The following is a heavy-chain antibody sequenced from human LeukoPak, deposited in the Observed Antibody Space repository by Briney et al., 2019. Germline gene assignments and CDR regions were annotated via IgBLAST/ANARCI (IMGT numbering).Heavy chain of an antibody. D-gene: IGHD3-22*01. CDR2: IYPGDSDT. CDR1: GYSFTSYW. Sequence: GESLKISCKGSGYSFTSYWIGWVRQMPGKGLEWMGIIYPGDSDTRYSPSFQGQVTISADKSISTAYLQWSSLKASDTAVYYCARRRLGGYYRDAFDIWGQGTMVTVSS. J-gene: IGHJ3*02. CDR3: ARRRLGGYYRDAFDI. V-gene: IGHV5-51*01.